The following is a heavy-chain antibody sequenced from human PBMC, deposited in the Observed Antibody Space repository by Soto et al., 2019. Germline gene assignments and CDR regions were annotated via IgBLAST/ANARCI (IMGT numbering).Heavy chain of an antibody. CDR3: AYSASVPCCYYFDS. V-gene: IGHV2-5*01. CDR2: LYWNDDR. D-gene: IGHD1-26*01. CDR1: GFSLSSIGVA. Sequence: QITLKESGPALVKPTQTLTLTCTFSGFSLSSIGVAVGWIRQPPGKALEWLALLYWNDDRRYSPSLKSRLTITKDTSKNQVVLTMTNMDPADTATYYCAYSASVPCCYYFDSWGQGTLVTVSS. J-gene: IGHJ4*02.